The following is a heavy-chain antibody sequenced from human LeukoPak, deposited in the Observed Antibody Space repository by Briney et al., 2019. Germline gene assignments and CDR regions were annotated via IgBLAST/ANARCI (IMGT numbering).Heavy chain of an antibody. V-gene: IGHV3-21*01. Sequence: PGGSLRLSCAASGFTFSSYSMNWVHQAPGKGLEWVSSISSSSSYIYYADSVKGRFTISRDNAKNSLYLQMNSLRAEDTAVYYCARVIAAAGIDYWGQGTLVTVSS. CDR3: ARVIAAAGIDY. D-gene: IGHD6-13*01. CDR2: ISSSSSYI. CDR1: GFTFSSYS. J-gene: IGHJ4*02.